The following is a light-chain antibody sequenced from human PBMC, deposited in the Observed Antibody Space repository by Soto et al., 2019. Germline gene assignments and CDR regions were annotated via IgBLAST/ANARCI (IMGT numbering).Light chain of an antibody. V-gene: IGKV1-33*01. CDR1: QDITNY. CDR2: DAS. Sequence: DIQVTQSPSSLSASVGDRVTITCQASQDITNYLNWYQQKTGKAPKLLIYDASNLETGVPSRFSASGSGTDFTFTINSLQPEDIATSYCQHYHNLPYSFGQGTKVEIK. CDR3: QHYHNLPYS. J-gene: IGKJ2*03.